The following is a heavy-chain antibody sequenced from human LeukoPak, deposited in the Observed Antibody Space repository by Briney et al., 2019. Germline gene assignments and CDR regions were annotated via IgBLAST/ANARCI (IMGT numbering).Heavy chain of an antibody. J-gene: IGHJ5*02. V-gene: IGHV4-39*01. CDR3: ARPPGIAAAWFDP. CDR2: ICFSGCT. CDR1: GGSISSSSYC. D-gene: IGHD6-13*01. Sequence: SETLSLTCTVSGGSISSSSYCWGWIRQPPGKGLEWIGNICFSGCTYSNPSLKSRVTLSVDPSKNQFFLKLSSVTAADTAVYYCARPPGIAAAWFDPWGQGTLVTVSS.